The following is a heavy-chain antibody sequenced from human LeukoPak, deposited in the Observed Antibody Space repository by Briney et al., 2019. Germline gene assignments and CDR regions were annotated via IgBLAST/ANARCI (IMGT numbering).Heavy chain of an antibody. Sequence: ASVNVSCKASGYTFTSYYMHWVRQAPGQGLEWMGIINPSGGSTSYAQKFQGRVTMTRDTSTSTVYMELSSLRSEDTAVYYCASSYSSSWYKGAFDYWGQGTLVTVSS. J-gene: IGHJ4*02. D-gene: IGHD6-13*01. CDR1: GYTFTSYY. CDR3: ASSYSSSWYKGAFDY. CDR2: INPSGGST. V-gene: IGHV1-46*01.